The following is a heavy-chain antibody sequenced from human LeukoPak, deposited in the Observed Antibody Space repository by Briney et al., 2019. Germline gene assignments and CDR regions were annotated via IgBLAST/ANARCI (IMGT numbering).Heavy chain of an antibody. V-gene: IGHV3-30-3*01. D-gene: IGHD6-13*01. J-gene: IGHJ3*02. Sequence: GGSLSLSCAASGFTFSSYAMHWVRQAPGKGLEWVAVISYDGSNKYYADSVKGRFTISRDNSKNTLYLQMNSLRAEDTAVYYCARDRRAAALTGAFDIWGQGTMVTVSS. CDR1: GFTFSSYA. CDR2: ISYDGSNK. CDR3: ARDRRAAALTGAFDI.